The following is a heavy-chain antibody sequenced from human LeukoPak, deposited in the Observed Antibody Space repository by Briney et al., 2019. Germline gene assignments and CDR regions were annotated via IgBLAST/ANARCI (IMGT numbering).Heavy chain of an antibody. D-gene: IGHD3-22*01. V-gene: IGHV3-21*01. Sequence: SVKGRFTISRGNAKNSLYLQMSSLRAEDTAVYYCARQPDYCDSSGYFYYYYYYMDVWGKGTTVTVSS. J-gene: IGHJ6*03. CDR3: ARQPDYCDSSGYFYYYYYYMDV.